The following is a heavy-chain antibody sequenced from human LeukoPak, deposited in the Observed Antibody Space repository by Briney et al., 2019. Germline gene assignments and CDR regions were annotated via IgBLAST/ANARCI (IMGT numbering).Heavy chain of an antibody. V-gene: IGHV1-69*13. D-gene: IGHD5-18*01. Sequence: GASVKVSCKASGGTFSSYAISWVRQAPGQGLEWMGGIIPIFGTANYAQKLQGRVTITADGSTSTAYMELSSLRSEDTAVYYCARARRYSYGYWDYWGQGTLVTVSS. J-gene: IGHJ4*02. CDR3: ARARRYSYGYWDY. CDR1: GGTFSSYA. CDR2: IIPIFGTA.